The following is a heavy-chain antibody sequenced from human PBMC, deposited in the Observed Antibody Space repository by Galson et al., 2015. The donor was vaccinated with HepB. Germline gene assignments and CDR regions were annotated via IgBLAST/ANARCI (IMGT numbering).Heavy chain of an antibody. J-gene: IGHJ3*02. V-gene: IGHV3-53*01. CDR1: GFFVSSSY. CDR3: ARDGEPGPSTYEFWSGSTSGAFDI. CDR2: IYSGGNT. Sequence: SLRLSCAASGFFVSSSYMGWVRQAPGKGLEWVSVIYSGGNTYYADSVKGRFTISRDRSKNTLHLQMNSLRAEDTAVYYCARDGEPGPSTYEFWSGSTSGAFDIWGQGTMVTVSS. D-gene: IGHD3-3*01.